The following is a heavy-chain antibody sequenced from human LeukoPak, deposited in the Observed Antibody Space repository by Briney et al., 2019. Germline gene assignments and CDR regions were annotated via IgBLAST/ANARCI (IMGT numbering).Heavy chain of an antibody. V-gene: IGHV1-24*01. CDR1: GYTLTELS. CDR3: ATLYYDISPGGAFDR. Sequence: ASVTVSCKVSGYTLTELSMHWVRQAPGKGLEWMGGFDPEDGETIYAQKFQGRVTMTEDTSTDTAYMELSSLRSEDTAVYYCATLYYDISPGGAFDRWGQGTLVTVSS. J-gene: IGHJ5*02. CDR2: FDPEDGET. D-gene: IGHD3-9*01.